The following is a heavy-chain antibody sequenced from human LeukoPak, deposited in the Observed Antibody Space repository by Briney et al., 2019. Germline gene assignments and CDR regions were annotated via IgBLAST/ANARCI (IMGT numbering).Heavy chain of an antibody. CDR1: GGSMSGYY. J-gene: IGHJ4*02. CDR2: IHYNGGT. D-gene: IGHD3-9*01. V-gene: IGHV4-59*01. CDR3: ARGRVPGY. Sequence: SQTLSLTCSVSGGSMSGYYWSWNRQPPRKGLEWIGSIHYNGGTDYNPSPKTRVTISLDTSRSQFSLKLGSVTAADTAVYYCARGRVPGYWGQGALVTVSS.